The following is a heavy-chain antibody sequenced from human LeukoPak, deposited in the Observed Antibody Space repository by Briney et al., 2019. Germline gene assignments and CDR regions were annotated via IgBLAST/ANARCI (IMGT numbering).Heavy chain of an antibody. CDR2: IYYSGAT. CDR3: ARFGITVVRGGKYYFDY. D-gene: IGHD3-10*01. J-gene: IGHJ4*02. CDR1: GGSISNYY. Sequence: SETPSLTFTVSGGSISNYYWSWIRQPPGKGLEWIGHIYYSGATKYNPSLKSRITISVDTSKNQFSLMLSSVTAADTAVYYCARFGITVVRGGKYYFDYWGQGTLVTVSS. V-gene: IGHV4-59*08.